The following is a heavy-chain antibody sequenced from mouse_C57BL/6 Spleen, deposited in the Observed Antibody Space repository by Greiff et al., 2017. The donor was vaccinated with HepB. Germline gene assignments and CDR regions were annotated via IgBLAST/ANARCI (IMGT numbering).Heavy chain of an antibody. D-gene: IGHD2-4*01. CDR1: GYAFSSSW. CDR3: ARKERYDYDVGMDY. Sequence: VKLVESGPELVKPGASVKISCKASGYAFSSSWMNWVKQRPGKGLEWIGRIYPGDGDTNYNGKFKGKATLTADKSSSTAYMQLSSLTSEDSAVYFCARKERYDYDVGMDYWGQGTSVTVSS. CDR2: IYPGDGDT. V-gene: IGHV1-82*01. J-gene: IGHJ4*01.